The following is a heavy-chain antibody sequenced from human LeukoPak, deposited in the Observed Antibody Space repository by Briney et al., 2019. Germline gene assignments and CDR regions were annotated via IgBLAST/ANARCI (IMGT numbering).Heavy chain of an antibody. CDR3: AREAAHRLLWFGELFNDY. V-gene: IGHV1-18*01. CDR1: GYTFTSYG. CDR2: ISAYNGNT. Sequence: GSSVKVSCKASGYTFTSYGISWVRQAPGQGLEWMGWISAYNGNTNYAQKLQGRVTMTTDTSTSTAYMELRSLRSDDTAVYYCAREAAHRLLWFGELFNDYWGQGTLVTVSS. D-gene: IGHD3-10*01. J-gene: IGHJ4*02.